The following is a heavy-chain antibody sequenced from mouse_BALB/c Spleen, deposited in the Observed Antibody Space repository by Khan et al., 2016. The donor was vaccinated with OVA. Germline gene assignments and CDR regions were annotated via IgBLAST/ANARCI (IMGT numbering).Heavy chain of an antibody. CDR3: AREGYYYNNRGWFAY. Sequence: QVQLQQSGPELVKPGTSVRISCKASGYTFTSYYLYWVKQRPGQGLEWIGWIYPGNINTEYNEKFKGKATLTADKSSSTSYMPLTSLTSEDSAVYFCAREGYYYNNRGWFAYWGQGTLVTVSA. CDR2: IYPGNINT. V-gene: IGHV1S56*01. D-gene: IGHD2-1*01. CDR1: GYTFTSYY. J-gene: IGHJ3*01.